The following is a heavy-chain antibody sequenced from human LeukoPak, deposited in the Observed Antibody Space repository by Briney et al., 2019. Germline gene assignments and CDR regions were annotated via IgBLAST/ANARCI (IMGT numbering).Heavy chain of an antibody. CDR2: MYASGSA. CDR1: GGSVSSFF. Sequence: PSETLSLTCSVSGGSVSSFFWSWLRQPAGKGLEWLGRMYASGSANYNPSLKSRISISVDTSKSQFSLNLTSVTAADTAVYYCARDIVAASSDGFDVWGEGTTVTV. V-gene: IGHV4-4*07. J-gene: IGHJ3*01. CDR3: ARDIVAASSDGFDV. D-gene: IGHD2-15*01.